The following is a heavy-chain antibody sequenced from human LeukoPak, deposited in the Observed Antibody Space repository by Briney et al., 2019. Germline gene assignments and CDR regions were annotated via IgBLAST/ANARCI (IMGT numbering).Heavy chain of an antibody. J-gene: IGHJ1*01. Sequence: SETLSLTCTVSGGSISSSYWSWIRQPPGKGLEWIGYIYYSGSTNYNPSLKSRVTISVDTSKNQFSLKMSSVTAADTAMYYCARVVGLNYDTLTGYPHGAGYFQHWGQGTLVTVSS. CDR3: ARVVGLNYDTLTGYPHGAGYFQH. CDR2: IYYSGST. D-gene: IGHD3-9*01. V-gene: IGHV4-59*01. CDR1: GGSISSSY.